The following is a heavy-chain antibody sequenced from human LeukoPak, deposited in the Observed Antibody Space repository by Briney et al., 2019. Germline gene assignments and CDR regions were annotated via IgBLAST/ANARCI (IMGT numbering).Heavy chain of an antibody. Sequence: GRSLRLSCAASGFTFSSYAMHWVRQAPGKGLEWVAVISYDGSNKYYADSVKGRFTISRDNSKNTLYLRMNSLRAEDTAVYYCARDLWITGIPPESDYWGQGTLVTVSS. D-gene: IGHD1-20*01. CDR1: GFTFSSYA. V-gene: IGHV3-30-3*01. CDR2: ISYDGSNK. CDR3: ARDLWITGIPPESDY. J-gene: IGHJ4*02.